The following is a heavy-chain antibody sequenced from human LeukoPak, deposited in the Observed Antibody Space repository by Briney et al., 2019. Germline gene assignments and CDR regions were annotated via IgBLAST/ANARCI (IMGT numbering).Heavy chain of an antibody. CDR3: ARRPITVYGMDV. D-gene: IGHD3-10*01. Sequence: SETLSLTCTVSGGSISSSSYYWGWIRQPPGKGLEWIGSTYYSGSTYYNPSLKSRDTISVDTSKNQFSLKLSSVTAADTAVYYSARRPITVYGMDVWGQGTTVTVSS. CDR2: TYYSGST. CDR1: GGSISSSSYY. J-gene: IGHJ6*02. V-gene: IGHV4-39*01.